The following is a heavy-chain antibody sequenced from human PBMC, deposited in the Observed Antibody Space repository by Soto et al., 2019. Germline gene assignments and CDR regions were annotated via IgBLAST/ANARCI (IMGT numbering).Heavy chain of an antibody. Sequence: PGWSLRLSCAASGFTFSSYAMSWVRQAPGKGLEWVSAISGSGGRTYYADSVKGRFTISRDNSKNTLYLQMNSLRAEDTAVYYCASRSSGWYFDYWGQGTLVTVSS. CDR1: GFTFSSYA. V-gene: IGHV3-23*01. D-gene: IGHD6-19*01. CDR2: ISGSGGRT. J-gene: IGHJ4*02. CDR3: ASRSSGWYFDY.